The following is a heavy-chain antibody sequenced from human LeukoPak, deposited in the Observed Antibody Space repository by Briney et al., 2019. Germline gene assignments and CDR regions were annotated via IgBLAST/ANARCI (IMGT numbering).Heavy chain of an antibody. D-gene: IGHD5-18*01. CDR1: GYTFTGYY. CDR2: INPNSGGT. Sequence: ASVKVSCKASGYTFTGYYMHWVRQAPGQGLEWMGWINPNSGGTNYAQKFQGRVTMTRDTSISTAYMELSRLRSDDTAVYYCARGSSYGYSYYYYYMDVWGKGTTVTVSS. V-gene: IGHV1-2*02. J-gene: IGHJ6*03. CDR3: ARGSSYGYSYYYYYMDV.